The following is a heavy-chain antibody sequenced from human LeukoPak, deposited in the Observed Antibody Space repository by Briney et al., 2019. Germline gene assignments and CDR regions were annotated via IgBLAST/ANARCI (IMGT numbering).Heavy chain of an antibody. CDR3: AKIDYGGND. CDR1: GFTFDDHA. J-gene: IGHJ4*02. Sequence: GGSLRLSCAASGFTFDDHAMHWVRQAPGKGLEWVSGISWNSINIDYADSVKGRFTISRDNAKNSLYLQMNSLRAEDTALYYCAKIDYGGNDWGQGTLVTVSS. CDR2: ISWNSINI. V-gene: IGHV3-9*01. D-gene: IGHD4-23*01.